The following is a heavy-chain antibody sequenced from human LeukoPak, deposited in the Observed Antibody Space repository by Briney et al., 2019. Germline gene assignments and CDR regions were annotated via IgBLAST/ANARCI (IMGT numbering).Heavy chain of an antibody. D-gene: IGHD1-26*01. Sequence: SVKVSCMASGGTFSSYAISWVRQAPGQGREWMGGIIAIFGTANYAQKFQGRVTITADESTSTAYMGLRSLSSADTAVYYCARAQYRGSYYPSQYYYYYGMDVWGHGTTVTVSS. J-gene: IGHJ6*02. CDR1: GGTFSSYA. V-gene: IGHV1-69*01. CDR3: ARAQYRGSYYPSQYYYYYGMDV. CDR2: IIAIFGTA.